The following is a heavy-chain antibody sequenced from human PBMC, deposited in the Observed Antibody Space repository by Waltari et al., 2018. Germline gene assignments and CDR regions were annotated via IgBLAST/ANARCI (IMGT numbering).Heavy chain of an antibody. CDR3: ARGPHCSSTSCYGSEPAED. Sequence: QVQLQESGPGLVKPSQTLSLTCTVSGGSISSGSYYWSWIRQPAGKGLEWIGRIYTSGSTNYHPSLKSRVTISVDTSKNQFSLKLSSVTAADTAVYYCARGPHCSSTSCYGSEPAEDWGQGTLVTVSS. D-gene: IGHD2-2*01. V-gene: IGHV4-61*02. J-gene: IGHJ4*02. CDR2: IYTSGST. CDR1: GGSISSGSYY.